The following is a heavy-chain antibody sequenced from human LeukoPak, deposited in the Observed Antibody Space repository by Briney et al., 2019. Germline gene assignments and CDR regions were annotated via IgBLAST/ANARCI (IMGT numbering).Heavy chain of an antibody. CDR2: IYTSGST. Sequence: SETLSLTCTVSGGSISSYYWSWIRQPAGKGLEWIGRIYTSGSTNYNPSLKSRVTMSVDTSKNQFSLKLSSVTAADTAVYYCAREPSYDYVWGSFPRLRFDYWGQGTLVTVSS. V-gene: IGHV4-4*07. CDR3: AREPSYDYVWGSFPRLRFDY. D-gene: IGHD3-16*01. CDR1: GGSISSYY. J-gene: IGHJ4*02.